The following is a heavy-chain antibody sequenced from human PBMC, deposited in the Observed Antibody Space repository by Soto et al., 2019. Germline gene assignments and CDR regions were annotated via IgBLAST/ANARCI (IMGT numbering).Heavy chain of an antibody. CDR2: IDHDGGTR. CDR1: GFSFSTYW. Sequence: EVQLVEFGGGLVQPGGSLRLSCAASGFSFSTYWMNWVRQAPGKGLEWVANIDHDGGTRGYVASVKGRFTISRDNAKNSLYLQMNSLGVDDTALYYCASDLYSGTSDYWGQGTLVTVSS. D-gene: IGHD1-26*01. J-gene: IGHJ4*02. CDR3: ASDLYSGTSDY. V-gene: IGHV3-7*05.